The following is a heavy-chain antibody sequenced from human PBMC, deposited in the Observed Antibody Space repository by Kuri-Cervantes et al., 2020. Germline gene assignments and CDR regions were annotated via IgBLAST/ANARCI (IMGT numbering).Heavy chain of an antibody. Sequence: GESLKISCAASGFTFSTYVMHWVRQAPGKGLEWVAVISHDGSFKNHADSVKGRFTISRDNAKNSLYLQMNSLRAEDTAMYYCARVRSGRLGVLDNWGQGTLVTVSS. V-gene: IGHV3-30*04. CDR1: GFTFSTYV. J-gene: IGHJ4*02. D-gene: IGHD6-19*01. CDR3: ARVRSGRLGVLDN. CDR2: ISHDGSFK.